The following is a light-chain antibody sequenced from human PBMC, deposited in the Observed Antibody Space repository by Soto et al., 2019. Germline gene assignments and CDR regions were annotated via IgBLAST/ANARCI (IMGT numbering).Light chain of an antibody. CDR2: DAS. Sequence: EIVLTQSPGTLSLSPGERATLSCRASQSVSNNYLAWYQQKPGQAPRLLIYDASNRATGIPARFSGSGSGTDFTLTVSRLEPEDFALYYCQQYGNSPINFGQGTRLEIK. CDR1: QSVSNNY. CDR3: QQYGNSPIN. J-gene: IGKJ5*01. V-gene: IGKV3-20*01.